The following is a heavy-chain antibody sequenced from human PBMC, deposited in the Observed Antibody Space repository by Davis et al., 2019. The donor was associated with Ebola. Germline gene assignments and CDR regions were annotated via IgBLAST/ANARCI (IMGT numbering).Heavy chain of an antibody. CDR1: GFTFSSYG. CDR2: IRYDGSNK. Sequence: GESLKISCAASGFTFSSYGMHWVSQAPGKGLEWVAFIRYDGSNKYYADSVKGRFTISRDNAKKSLYLQMNSLRAEDTAVYYCARVMTTVTTYYFDYWGQGTLVTVSS. J-gene: IGHJ4*02. D-gene: IGHD4-17*01. V-gene: IGHV3-30*02. CDR3: ARVMTTVTTYYFDY.